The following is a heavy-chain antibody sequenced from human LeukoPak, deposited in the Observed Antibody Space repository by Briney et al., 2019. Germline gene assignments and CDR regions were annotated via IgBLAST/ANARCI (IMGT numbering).Heavy chain of an antibody. D-gene: IGHD2-21*02. CDR2: IGGSGDDT. J-gene: IGHJ4*02. CDR1: GFTYKDYT. V-gene: IGHV3-23*01. CDR3: VREDTPATANY. Sequence: GGSLRLSCVASGFTYKDYTMSWVRQAPGKGLEWVSGIGGSGDDTYYADSVTGRFTISRDNSKDTLFLQMHSLRPGDTAVYYCVREDTPATANYWGQGTLVTISS.